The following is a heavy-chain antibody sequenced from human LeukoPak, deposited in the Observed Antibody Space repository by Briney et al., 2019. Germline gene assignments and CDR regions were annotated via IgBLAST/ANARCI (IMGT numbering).Heavy chain of an antibody. D-gene: IGHD2-21*01. V-gene: IGHV4-4*07. CDR2: VYLGGST. Sequence: SETLSLTSNVPGASFNYYYWSWIRQPAGKGLEWIGRVYLGGSTNYNPSLKSRVMMSLDKANNQFSLRLSSVTAADTATYYCARDHCDDAACYPFDRWGQGTLVTVSS. CDR3: ARDHCDDAACYPFDR. J-gene: IGHJ4*02. CDR1: GASFNYYY.